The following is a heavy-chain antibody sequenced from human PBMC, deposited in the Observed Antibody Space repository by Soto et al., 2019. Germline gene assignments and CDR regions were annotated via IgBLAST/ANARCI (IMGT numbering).Heavy chain of an antibody. CDR3: AKDSGCVNNACAYDP. CDR1: GFSFSDYT. V-gene: IGHV3-21*01. CDR2: ISRGSDYI. J-gene: IGHJ5*02. D-gene: IGHD1-20*01. Sequence: EVHLVESGGGLVKPGGSLRLTCAGSGFSFSDYTMNWVRQAPGKGLEWVSSISRGSDYIFYADTVKGRFTISRDNARNSLYLQMSSLRAEDTAVYYCAKDSGCVNNACAYDPWGQGTLVSASS.